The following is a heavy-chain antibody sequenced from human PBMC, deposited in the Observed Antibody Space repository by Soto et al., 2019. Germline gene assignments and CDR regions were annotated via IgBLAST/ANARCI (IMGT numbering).Heavy chain of an antibody. CDR3: ARGLKHQRGGYDFWSGYPEAYYYGMDV. D-gene: IGHD3-3*01. V-gene: IGHV4-34*01. CDR2: INHSGST. J-gene: IGHJ6*02. Sequence: SETLSLTCAVYGGSFSGYYWSWIRQPPGKGLEWIGEINHSGSTNYNPSLKSRVTISVDTSKNQFSLKLSSVTAADTAVYYCARGLKHQRGGYDFWSGYPEAYYYGMDVWGQGTTVTVSS. CDR1: GGSFSGYY.